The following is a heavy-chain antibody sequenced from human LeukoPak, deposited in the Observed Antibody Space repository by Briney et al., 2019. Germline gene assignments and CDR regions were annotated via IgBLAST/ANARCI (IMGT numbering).Heavy chain of an antibody. D-gene: IGHD6-13*01. V-gene: IGHV4-34*01. J-gene: IGHJ6*04. Sequence: SETLSLTCAIYGGSFSGYYWSWIRQPPGKGLEWIGEINHSGSTNYNPSLKSRVTISVDTSKNQFSLKLSSVTAADTAVYYCAREFGAAARAGVLEGVWGKGTMVTVSS. CDR2: INHSGST. CDR3: AREFGAAARAGVLEGV. CDR1: GGSFSGYY.